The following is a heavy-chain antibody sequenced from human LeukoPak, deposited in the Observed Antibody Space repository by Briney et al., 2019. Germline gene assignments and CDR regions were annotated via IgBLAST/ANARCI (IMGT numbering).Heavy chain of an antibody. Sequence: GGSLRLSCAASGFTFSSYAMSWVRQAPGKGLEWVSAISGSGGSTYYADSVKGRFTISRDNSKNTPYLQMNSLRAEDTAVYYCAKGRRDNYYDSSGYHGDAFDIWGQGTMVTVSS. CDR3: AKGRRDNYYDSSGYHGDAFDI. V-gene: IGHV3-23*01. D-gene: IGHD3-22*01. CDR1: GFTFSSYA. CDR2: ISGSGGST. J-gene: IGHJ3*02.